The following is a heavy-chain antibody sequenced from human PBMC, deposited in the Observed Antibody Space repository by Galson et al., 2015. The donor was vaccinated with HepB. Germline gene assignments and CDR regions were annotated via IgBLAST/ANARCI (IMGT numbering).Heavy chain of an antibody. Sequence: SVKVSCKASGGTFSSYTISWVRQAPGQGLEWMGRIIPILGIANYAQKFRGRVTITADKSTSTAYMELSSLRSEDTAVYYCARGYPSSGHNWFDPWGQGTLVTVSS. V-gene: IGHV1-69*02. CDR1: GGTFSSYT. CDR3: ARGYPSSGHNWFDP. D-gene: IGHD6-19*01. J-gene: IGHJ5*02. CDR2: IIPILGIA.